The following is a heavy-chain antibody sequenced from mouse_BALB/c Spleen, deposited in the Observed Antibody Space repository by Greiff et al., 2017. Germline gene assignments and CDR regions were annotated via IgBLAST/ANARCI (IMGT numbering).Heavy chain of an antibody. CDR1: GFNIKDYY. CDR3: ASSYYGYLDY. D-gene: IGHD1-1*01. CDR2: IDPENGNT. J-gene: IGHJ2*01. Sequence: VQLQQSGAELVRPGALVKLSCKASGFNIKDYYMHWVKQRPEQGLEWIGWIDPENGNTIYDPKFQGKASITADTSSNTAYLQLSSLTSEDTAVYYCASSYYGYLDYWGQGTTLTVSS. V-gene: IGHV14-1*02.